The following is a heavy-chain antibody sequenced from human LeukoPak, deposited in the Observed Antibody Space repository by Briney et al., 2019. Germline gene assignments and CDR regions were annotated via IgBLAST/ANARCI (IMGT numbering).Heavy chain of an antibody. CDR3: ARTARHLDY. D-gene: IGHD5-18*01. CDR2: ISGSGTGI. J-gene: IGHJ4*02. V-gene: IGHV3-11*04. CDR1: GFTFSDPY. Sequence: GGSLRLSCEASGFTFSDPYMSWIRQAPGKGLECLSYISGSGTGINYADSVRGRFTISRDNAKNLLYLQMNDLRVEDTAVYYCARTARHLDYWGQGTLVTVSS.